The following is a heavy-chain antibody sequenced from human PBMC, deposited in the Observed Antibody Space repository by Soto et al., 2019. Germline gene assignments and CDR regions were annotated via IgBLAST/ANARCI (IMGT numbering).Heavy chain of an antibody. CDR1: GGSISSYY. V-gene: IGHV4-59*08. J-gene: IGHJ4*01. D-gene: IGHD6-13*01. CDR2: IYYSGST. CDR3: ARHAWRSRSSSSWYGDFDY. Sequence: PSETLSLTCTVSGGSISSYYWSWIRQPPGKGLEWIGYIYYSGSTNYNPSLKSRVTISVDTSKNQLSLKLSSVTAADTAVYYCARHAWRSRSSSSWYGDFDYWGQGTLVTVSS.